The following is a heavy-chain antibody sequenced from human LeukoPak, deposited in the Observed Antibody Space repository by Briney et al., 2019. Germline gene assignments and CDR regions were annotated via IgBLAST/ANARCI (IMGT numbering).Heavy chain of an antibody. Sequence: SGTLSLTCAVYGGSFNGFYWSWIRQTPGKGLEWIGEFNRSGTTNYKPSLKSRVTISVDTSKSQVSLMLKSVTAADTAVYYCARGRFGNPLQLQPRRPFDMWGQGTVVTVSS. V-gene: IGHV4-34*01. CDR3: ARGRFGNPLQLQPRRPFDM. CDR2: FNRSGTT. CDR1: GGSFNGFY. D-gene: IGHD5-24*01. J-gene: IGHJ3*02.